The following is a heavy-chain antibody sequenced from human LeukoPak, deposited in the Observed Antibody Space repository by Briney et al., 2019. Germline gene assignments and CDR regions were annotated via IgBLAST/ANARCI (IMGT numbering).Heavy chain of an antibody. CDR2: IKSKTDGGTT. Sequence: PGGSLRLSCAASGFTFSNAWMSWVRQAPGKGLEWVGRIKSKTDGGTTDYAAPVKGRFTISRDDSKNTLYLQMNSLKTEDTAVYYCTTSSNCSGGSCHPEYFDYWGQGTLVTVSS. V-gene: IGHV3-15*01. CDR1: GFTFSNAW. CDR3: TTSSNCSGGSCHPEYFDY. J-gene: IGHJ4*02. D-gene: IGHD2-15*01.